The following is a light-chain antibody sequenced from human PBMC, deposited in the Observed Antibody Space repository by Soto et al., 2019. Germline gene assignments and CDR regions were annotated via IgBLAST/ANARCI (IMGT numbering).Light chain of an antibody. CDR2: GDS. V-gene: IGLV1-40*01. CDR3: QSNDNGLSGSDV. CDR1: SSNIGAGYD. J-gene: IGLJ1*01. Sequence: QSVLTQPHSLSGAPGQRVTISCTGSSSNIGAGYDVNWYQQLPETAPKLLIFGDSNRPSGVPDRFSGSKSRTSAYLLIPGLQADDEADYHCQSNDNGLSGSDVFGAGAQVT.